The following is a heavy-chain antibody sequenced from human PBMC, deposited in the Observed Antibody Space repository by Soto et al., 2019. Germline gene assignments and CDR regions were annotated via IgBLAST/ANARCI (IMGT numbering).Heavy chain of an antibody. V-gene: IGHV3-48*02. Sequence: EVQLVESGGGLVQPGGSLRLSCAASGFTFSSYSMNWVRQAPGKGLEWVSYISSSTSTIYYADSVKGRFTISRDNAKNSLYLQMNSLRDEDTAVYYCARENDDFWSGYYKGDIDYWGQGTLVTVSS. CDR2: ISSSTSTI. CDR1: GFTFSSYS. J-gene: IGHJ4*02. D-gene: IGHD3-3*01. CDR3: ARENDDFWSGYYKGDIDY.